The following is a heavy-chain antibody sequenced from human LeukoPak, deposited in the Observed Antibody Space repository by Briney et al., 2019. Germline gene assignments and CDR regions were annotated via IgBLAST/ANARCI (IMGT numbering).Heavy chain of an antibody. CDR3: ARDGDYDSSGYYFH. J-gene: IGHJ4*02. Sequence: ASVKVSCKASGYTFTSYGISWVRQAPGQGLEWMGWISAYNGNTNYAQKLQGRVTMSTDTSTSTAYMELRSLRSDDTAVYYCARDGDYDSSGYYFHWGQGTLVTVSS. D-gene: IGHD3-22*01. V-gene: IGHV1-18*01. CDR1: GYTFTSYG. CDR2: ISAYNGNT.